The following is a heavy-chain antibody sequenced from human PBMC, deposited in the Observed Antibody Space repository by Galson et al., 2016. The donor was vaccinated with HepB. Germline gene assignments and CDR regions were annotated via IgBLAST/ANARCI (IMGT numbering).Heavy chain of an antibody. V-gene: IGHV3-23*01. Sequence: SLRLSCAASGFTFISYAMSWVRQAPGKGLEWVSGISGRGINTYYADSVKGRSTISRDNSKNTLYLQMNRLRAEDTAVYYCAKDTGDYYGPGGEHFDYWGQGTLVTVSS. CDR1: GFTFISYA. CDR2: ISGRGINT. CDR3: AKDTGDYYGPGGEHFDY. D-gene: IGHD3-10*01. J-gene: IGHJ4*02.